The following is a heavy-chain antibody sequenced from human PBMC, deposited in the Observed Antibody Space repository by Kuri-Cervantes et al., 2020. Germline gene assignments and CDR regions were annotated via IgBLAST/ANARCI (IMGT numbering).Heavy chain of an antibody. V-gene: IGHV3-11*01. J-gene: IGHJ6*02. D-gene: IGHD1-1*01. Sequence: GGSLRLSCAASGFTFSDYYMSWIRQAPGKGLEWVSYISSSGSTIYYADSVKGRLTISRDNAKNLLYLQMNSLRAEDTAVYYCARDLERMLYYYYGMDVWGQGTTVTVSS. CDR2: ISSSGSTI. CDR1: GFTFSDYY. CDR3: ARDLERMLYYYYGMDV.